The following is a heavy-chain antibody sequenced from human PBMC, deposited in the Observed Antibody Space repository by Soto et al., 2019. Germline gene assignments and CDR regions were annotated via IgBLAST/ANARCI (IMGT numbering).Heavy chain of an antibody. V-gene: IGHV1-69*13. CDR2: IIPIFGTA. J-gene: IGHJ6*02. Sequence: ASVKVSCKASGGTFSSYAISWVRQAPGQGLEWMGGIIPIFGTANYAQKFQGRVTITADESTSTAYMELSSLRAEDTAAYYCARDSGNTWFGEYPYGMDVWGQGTTVTVSS. CDR3: ARDSGNTWFGEYPYGMDV. CDR1: GGTFSSYA. D-gene: IGHD3-10*01.